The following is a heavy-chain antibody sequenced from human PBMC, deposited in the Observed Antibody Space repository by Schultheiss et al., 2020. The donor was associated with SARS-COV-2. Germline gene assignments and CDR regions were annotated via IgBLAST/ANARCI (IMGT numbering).Heavy chain of an antibody. CDR3: ARDSLSITMVRVYGMDV. D-gene: IGHD3-10*01. Sequence: GGSLRLSCAASGFTFSSYSMNWVRQAPGKGLELVSSISSSSSYIYYADSVKGRFTISRDNAKNSLYLQMNSLRAEDTAVYYCARDSLSITMVRVYGMDVWGRGTLVTVSS. CDR2: ISSSSSYI. CDR1: GFTFSSYS. V-gene: IGHV3-21*04. J-gene: IGHJ6*02.